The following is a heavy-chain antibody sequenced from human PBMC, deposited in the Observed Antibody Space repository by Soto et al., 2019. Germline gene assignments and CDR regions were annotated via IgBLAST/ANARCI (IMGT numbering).Heavy chain of an antibody. V-gene: IGHV1-69*05. D-gene: IGHD3-10*01. CDR2: IIPIFRNT. J-gene: IGHJ6*02. CDR3: ARDKNSIKLGGNYFYATDV. Sequence: QVQLVQSGAEVKKPGSSVKVSCRVPGCSFSTSAISWVRRAPGHGLEWVGGIIPIFRNTRDGQKFQGRVTSTTDPSTSTAYMQLSNLRSEDTAVYYCARDKNSIKLGGNYFYATDVWCQGATVTFSS. CDR1: GCSFSTSA.